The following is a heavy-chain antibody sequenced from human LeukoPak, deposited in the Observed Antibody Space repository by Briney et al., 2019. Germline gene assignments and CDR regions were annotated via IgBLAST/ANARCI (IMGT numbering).Heavy chain of an antibody. CDR3: ARGVRTGYFDY. CDR1: GGSFSGYY. CDR2: INHSGST. V-gene: IGHV4-34*01. J-gene: IGHJ4*02. Sequence: KPSETMSLTCAVYGGSFSGYYWSWIRQPPGKGLEWIGEINHSGSTNYNPSLKSRVTISVDTSKNQFSLKLSSVTAADTAVYYCARGVRTGYFDYWGQGTLVTVSS.